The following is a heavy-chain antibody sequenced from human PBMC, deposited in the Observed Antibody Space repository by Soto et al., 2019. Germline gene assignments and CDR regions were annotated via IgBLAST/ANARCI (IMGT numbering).Heavy chain of an antibody. CDR2: IYYSGST. D-gene: IGHD5-18*01. J-gene: IGHJ4*02. V-gene: IGHV4-31*03. Sequence: SETLSLTCTVSGGSISSGGYYWSWIRQHPGKGLEWIGYIYYSGSTYYNPSLKSRVTISVDTSKNQFSLKLISVTAADMAVYYCARAPDTAMVTGAHLWDYFDYWGQGTLVTVSS. CDR3: ARAPDTAMVTGAHLWDYFDY. CDR1: GGSISSGGYY.